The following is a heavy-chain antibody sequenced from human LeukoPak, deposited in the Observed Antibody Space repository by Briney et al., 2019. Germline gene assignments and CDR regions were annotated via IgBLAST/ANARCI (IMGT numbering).Heavy chain of an antibody. CDR2: IYYSGST. Sequence: PSETLSLTCTVSGGSISSGDYYWSWIRQPPGKGLEWIGYIYYSGSTYYNPSLKSRVTISVDTSKNQCSLKLSSVTAADTAVYYCARVGGITGTTYYYYYYMDVWGKGTTVTVSS. CDR3: ARVGGITGTTYYYYYYMDV. CDR1: GGSISSGDYY. J-gene: IGHJ6*03. V-gene: IGHV4-30-4*08. D-gene: IGHD1-20*01.